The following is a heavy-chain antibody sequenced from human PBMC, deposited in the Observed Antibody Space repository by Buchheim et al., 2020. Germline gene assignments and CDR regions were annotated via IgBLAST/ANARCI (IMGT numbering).Heavy chain of an antibody. Sequence: QVQLQESGPGLVKPSQTLSLTCTVSGGSISSGGYYWSWIRQHPGQGLEWNGYIYYSGSTYYNPSLKSRVTISVAKSKNQFSLKLSSVTAADTAVYYCAREAVDTPIRGFRSWGQRAL. J-gene: IGHJ4*02. V-gene: IGHV4-31*03. CDR1: GGSISSGGYY. CDR2: IYYSGST. CDR3: AREAVDTPIRGFRS. D-gene: IGHD5-18*01.